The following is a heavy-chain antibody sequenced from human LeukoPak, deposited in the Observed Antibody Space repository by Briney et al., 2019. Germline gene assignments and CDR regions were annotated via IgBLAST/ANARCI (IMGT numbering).Heavy chain of an antibody. D-gene: IGHD6-13*01. CDR1: GGSISSYY. V-gene: IGHV4-59*08. CDR2: IYYSGST. Sequence: SETLSLTCTASGGSISSYYWSWIRQPPGKGLEWIGYIYYSGSTNYNPSLKSRVTISVDTSKNQFSLKLSSVTAADTAVYYCARQISSSWPNNWFDPWGQGTLVTVSS. CDR3: ARQISSSWPNNWFDP. J-gene: IGHJ5*02.